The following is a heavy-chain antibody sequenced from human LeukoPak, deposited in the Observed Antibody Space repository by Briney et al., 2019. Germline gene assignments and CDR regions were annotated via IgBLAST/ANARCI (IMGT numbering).Heavy chain of an antibody. J-gene: IGHJ4*02. D-gene: IGHD3-16*02. CDR3: ARSGIMITFGGVIPFDY. CDR2: INPKSGGT. CDR1: GYTFTDYY. Sequence: GASVKVSCKASGYTFTDYYMHWVRQAPGQGLEWMGWINPKSGGTNYVQKFQGRVTMTRDTSISTAYMELSSLRSDDTAVYYCARSGIMITFGGVIPFDYWGQGTLVTVSS. V-gene: IGHV1-2*02.